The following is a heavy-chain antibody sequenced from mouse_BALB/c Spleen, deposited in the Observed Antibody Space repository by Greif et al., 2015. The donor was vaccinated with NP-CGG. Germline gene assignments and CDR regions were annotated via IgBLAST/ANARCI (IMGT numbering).Heavy chain of an antibody. CDR2: IYPGSGST. V-gene: IGHV1S22*01. Sequence: LQQSGSELVRPGASVKLSCKASGYTFTSYWMHWVKQRPGQGLEWIGNIYPGSGSTNYDEKFKSKATLTVDTSSSTAYMQLSSLTSEDSAVYYCTRDYGLYYAMDYWGQGTSVTVSS. D-gene: IGHD1-2*01. CDR3: TRDYGLYYAMDY. CDR1: GYTFTSYW. J-gene: IGHJ4*01.